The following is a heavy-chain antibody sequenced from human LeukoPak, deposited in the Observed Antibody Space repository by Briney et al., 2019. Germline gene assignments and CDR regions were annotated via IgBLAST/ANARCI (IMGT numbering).Heavy chain of an antibody. CDR2: INSNGGST. D-gene: IGHD3-3*01. CDR3: ARVGYYDFWSGYSYLDY. Sequence: GGSLRLSCAASGFTFSSYAMRWVRQAPGKGLEYVSAINSNGGSTYYANSVKGRFTISRDNSKNTLYLQMGSLRAEDMAVYYCARVGYYDFWSGYSYLDYWGQGTLVTVSS. V-gene: IGHV3-64*01. CDR1: GFTFSSYA. J-gene: IGHJ4*02.